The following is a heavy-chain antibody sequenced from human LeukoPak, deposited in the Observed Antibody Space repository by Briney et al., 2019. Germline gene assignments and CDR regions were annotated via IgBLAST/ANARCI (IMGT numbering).Heavy chain of an antibody. CDR2: INSDGSST. Sequence: PGGSLRLSCAASGFTFSSYWMHWVRQAPGKGLVWVSRINSDGSSTSYADSVKGRFTISRDNAKNTLYLQMNSLRAEDTAVYYCASEDSSSWYRGNYYRRNWFDPWGQGTLVTVSS. CDR3: ASEDSSSWYRGNYYRRNWFDP. V-gene: IGHV3-74*01. D-gene: IGHD6-13*01. CDR1: GFTFSSYW. J-gene: IGHJ5*02.